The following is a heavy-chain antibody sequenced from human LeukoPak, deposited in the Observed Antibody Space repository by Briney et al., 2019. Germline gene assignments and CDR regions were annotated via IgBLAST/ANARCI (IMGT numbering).Heavy chain of an antibody. CDR1: GFIVSSNY. J-gene: IGHJ5*02. D-gene: IGHD6-13*01. Sequence: PGGSLRLSCAASGFIVSSNYMSWVRQAPGKGLEWVSVISGGGITYYADSVKGRFTISRDNSKNTLYLQMDSLRAEDTAVYYCAQRPGIAVAVGPWGQGTLVTVSS. CDR3: AQRPGIAVAVGP. V-gene: IGHV3-53*01. CDR2: ISGGGIT.